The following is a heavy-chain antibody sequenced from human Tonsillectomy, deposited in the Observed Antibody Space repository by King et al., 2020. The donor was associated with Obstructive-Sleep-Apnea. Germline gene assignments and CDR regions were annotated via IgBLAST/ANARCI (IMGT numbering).Heavy chain of an antibody. CDR3: ARDPDSSGYYYPLYYYYGMDV. CDR1: GFTFSSYG. Sequence: VQLVESGGGVVQPGRSLRLSCAASGFTFSSYGMHWVRQAPGKGLEGVAVIWYDGSNKYYADSVKGRFTISRDNSKNTLYLQMNSLRAEDTAVYYCARDPDSSGYYYPLYYYYGMDVWGQGTTVTVSS. D-gene: IGHD3-22*01. CDR2: IWYDGSNK. V-gene: IGHV3-33*01. J-gene: IGHJ6*02.